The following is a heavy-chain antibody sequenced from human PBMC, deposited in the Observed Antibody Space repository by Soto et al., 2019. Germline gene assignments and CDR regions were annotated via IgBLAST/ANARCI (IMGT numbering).Heavy chain of an antibody. Sequence: SVKVSCKASGGTFSSYTISWVRQAPGQGLEWMGRIIPILGIANYAQKFQGRVTITADKSTSTAYMELSSLRSEDTAVYYCARVTCTNGVCYMNWFDPWGQGTLVTVPS. CDR3: ARVTCTNGVCYMNWFDP. CDR1: GGTFSSYT. CDR2: IIPILGIA. D-gene: IGHD2-8*01. V-gene: IGHV1-69*02. J-gene: IGHJ5*02.